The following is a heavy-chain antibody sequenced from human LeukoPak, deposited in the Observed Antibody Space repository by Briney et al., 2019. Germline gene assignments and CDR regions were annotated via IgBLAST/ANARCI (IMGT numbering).Heavy chain of an antibody. Sequence: GGSLRLSCAASGFTVSSNYMSWVRQAPGKGLEWVSGIYSGGSTYYADSVKGRFTISRDNSKNTLYLQMNSLRAEDTAVYYCARGQHYYDSSGYYSYFDYWGQGTLVTVSS. D-gene: IGHD3-22*01. CDR1: GFTVSSNY. CDR3: ARGQHYYDSSGYYSYFDY. J-gene: IGHJ4*02. V-gene: IGHV3-53*01. CDR2: IYSGGST.